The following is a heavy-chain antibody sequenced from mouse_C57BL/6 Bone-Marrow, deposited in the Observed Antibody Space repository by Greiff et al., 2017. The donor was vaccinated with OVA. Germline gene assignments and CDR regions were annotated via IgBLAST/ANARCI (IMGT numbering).Heavy chain of an antibody. CDR3: AGSWFAY. V-gene: IGHV5-17*01. J-gene: IGHJ3*01. Sequence: EVKLVESGGGLVKPGGSLKLSCAASGFTFSDYGMHWVRQAPEKGLEWVAYISSGSSTIYYEDTVKGRFTISRDNAKNTLFLQMTSLRSEDTAMYYCAGSWFAYWGQGTLVTVSA. CDR2: ISSGSSTI. CDR1: GFTFSDYG. D-gene: IGHD3-1*01.